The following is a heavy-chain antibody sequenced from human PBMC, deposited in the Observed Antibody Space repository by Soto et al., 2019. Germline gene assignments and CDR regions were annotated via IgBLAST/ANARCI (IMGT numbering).Heavy chain of an antibody. D-gene: IGHD3-3*01. V-gene: IGHV4-61*01. CDR2: VNYSGRT. J-gene: IGHJ4*02. CDR1: VAPVSSGSYY. CDR3: ARVAVFGVVLDY. Sequence: SXTLSLTSTGSVAPVSSGSYYWSWIRQPPGKGLEWIGIVNYSGRTNYNPSFKSRVTISVDTSKNQFSLKLNSVTAADTAMYYCARVAVFGVVLDYWGQGSQVTVSS.